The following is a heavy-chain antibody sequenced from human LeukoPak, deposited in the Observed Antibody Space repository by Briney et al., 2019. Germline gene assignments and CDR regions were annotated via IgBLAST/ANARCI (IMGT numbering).Heavy chain of an antibody. D-gene: IGHD3-22*01. CDR1: GFTFSSYG. V-gene: IGHV3-23*01. J-gene: IGHJ4*02. Sequence: PGGSLRLSCAASGFTFSSYGMSWVRQAPGKGLEWVSAISGSGGSTYYADSVKGRFTISRDNSKNTLYLQMNSLRAEDTAVYYCAKDQAEGYDSSGYYYGPLYYFDYWGQGTLVTVSS. CDR2: ISGSGGST. CDR3: AKDQAEGYDSSGYYYGPLYYFDY.